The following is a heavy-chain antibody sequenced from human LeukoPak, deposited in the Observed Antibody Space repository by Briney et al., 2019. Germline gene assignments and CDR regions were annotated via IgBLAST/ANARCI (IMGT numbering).Heavy chain of an antibody. J-gene: IGHJ5*02. Sequence: SVKVSCKASGGTFSSYAISWVRQAPGQGLEWIGRIIPIFGTANYAQKFQGRVTITTDESTSTAYMELSSLRSEDTAVYYCARSYCSGGSCYPKWFDPWGQGTLVTVSS. CDR2: IIPIFGTA. V-gene: IGHV1-69*05. CDR1: GGTFSSYA. D-gene: IGHD2-15*01. CDR3: ARSYCSGGSCYPKWFDP.